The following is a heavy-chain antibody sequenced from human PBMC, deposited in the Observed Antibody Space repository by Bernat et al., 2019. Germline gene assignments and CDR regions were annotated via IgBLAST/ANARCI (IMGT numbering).Heavy chain of an antibody. D-gene: IGHD5-24*01. CDR1: GFTFSDYA. J-gene: IGHJ4*02. Sequence: EVQLVESGGGLVQPGGSLRLSCTASGFTFSDYAMSWVRLAPGKGLDWVSSITRGGITHYADSVKGRFTISRDNSKNTLYLQMNSLRAEDTAVFYCAKSFRAFDSSTNYLAFNHGGQGTLVTVSS. V-gene: IGHV3-23*04. CDR2: ITRGGIT. CDR3: AKSFRAFDSSTNYLAFNH.